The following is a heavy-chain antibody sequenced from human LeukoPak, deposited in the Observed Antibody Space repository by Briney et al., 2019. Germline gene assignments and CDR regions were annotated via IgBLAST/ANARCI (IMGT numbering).Heavy chain of an antibody. Sequence: SETLSLTCTVSGGSISSYYWSCIRQPPGKGLEWIGYIYYSGSTNYNPSLKSRVTISVDTSKNQFSLKLSSVTAADTAVYYCARDLLSTAGYFDYWGQGTLVTVSS. J-gene: IGHJ4*02. V-gene: IGHV4-59*01. D-gene: IGHD6-19*01. CDR1: GGSISSYY. CDR3: ARDLLSTAGYFDY. CDR2: IYYSGST.